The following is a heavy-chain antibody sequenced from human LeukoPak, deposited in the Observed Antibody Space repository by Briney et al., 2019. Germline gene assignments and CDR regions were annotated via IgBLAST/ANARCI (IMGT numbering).Heavy chain of an antibody. J-gene: IGHJ4*02. CDR2: ISSSSSYI. V-gene: IGHV3-21*01. Sequence: PGGSLRLSCAASGFTFSSYSMNWVRQAPGKGLEWVSSISSSSSYIYYAGSVKGRFTISRDNAKNSLYLQMNSPRAEDTAVYYCARDRGAARPHYFDYWGQGTLVTVSS. CDR3: ARDRGAARPHYFDY. CDR1: GFTFSSYS. D-gene: IGHD6-6*01.